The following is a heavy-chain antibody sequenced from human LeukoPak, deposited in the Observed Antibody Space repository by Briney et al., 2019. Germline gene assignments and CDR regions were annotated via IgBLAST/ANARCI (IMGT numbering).Heavy chain of an antibody. Sequence: GRSLRLSCAASGFTFSTYSIHWVRQAPGKGLEWVTVISADGRTQYYSDSVKGRFTISRDNSKNTLYLQMNSLRAEDTAVYYCARGTDSGYSYGYYYYYYMDVWGKGTTVTVSS. J-gene: IGHJ6*03. D-gene: IGHD5-18*01. CDR1: GFTFSTYS. CDR3: ARGTDSGYSYGYYYYYYMDV. CDR2: ISADGRTQ. V-gene: IGHV3-30*03.